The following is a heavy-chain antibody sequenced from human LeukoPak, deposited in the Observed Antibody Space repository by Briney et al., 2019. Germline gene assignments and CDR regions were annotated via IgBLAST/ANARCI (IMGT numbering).Heavy chain of an antibody. CDR3: ARDWGRWGSWYIAFDI. D-gene: IGHD6-13*01. Sequence: PSQTLSLTCTVSGGSISSGDYYWSWIRQPPGKGLEWIGYIYYSGSTYYNPSLKSRVTISVDTSKNQFSLKLSSVTAADTAVYYCARDWGRWGSWYIAFDIWGQGTMATVSS. J-gene: IGHJ3*02. CDR2: IYYSGST. CDR1: GGSISSGDYY. V-gene: IGHV4-30-4*01.